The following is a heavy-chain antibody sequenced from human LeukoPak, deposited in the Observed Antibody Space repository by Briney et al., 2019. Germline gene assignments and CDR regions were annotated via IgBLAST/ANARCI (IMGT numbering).Heavy chain of an antibody. J-gene: IGHJ4*02. V-gene: IGHV3-23*01. D-gene: IGHD3-9*01. CDR1: GFTFSSYA. Sequence: GGSLRLSCAASGFTFSSYAMTWVRQAPGKGLEWVSIISGSGGSTSYADSVKGRFTISRDNSKNTLYLQMSSLRAEDTAVYYCARALYYDILTGYQTHTYYFDYWGQGTLVTVSS. CDR2: ISGSGGST. CDR3: ARALYYDILTGYQTHTYYFDY.